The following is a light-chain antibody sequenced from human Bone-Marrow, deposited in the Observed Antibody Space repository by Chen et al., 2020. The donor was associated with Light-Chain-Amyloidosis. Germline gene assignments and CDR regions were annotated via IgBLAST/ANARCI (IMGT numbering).Light chain of an antibody. CDR1: SSDVGGYNY. Sequence: QSALTQPASVSGSPGQSITISCTGTSSDVGGYNYVSWYQQHPGKAPKLMIYDVSNRPSGVSNRFSCSKSGNTVSLTISGLQAEDEADYYCSSYTSSSTLVVFGGGTKLTVL. V-gene: IGLV2-14*01. CDR3: SSYTSSSTLVV. CDR2: DVS. J-gene: IGLJ2*01.